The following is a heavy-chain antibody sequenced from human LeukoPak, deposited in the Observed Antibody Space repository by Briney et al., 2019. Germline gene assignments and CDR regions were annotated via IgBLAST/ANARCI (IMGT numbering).Heavy chain of an antibody. J-gene: IGHJ3*02. CDR3: ARYIVSYPHDAFDI. CDR2: IYYSGST. CDR1: GYSISSYY. Sequence: SETLSLTCTVSGYSISSYYWSWIRQPPGKGLEWIGYIYYSGSTSYNPSLKSRVTISVGTSKKQFSLKLSSVTAADTAFYYCARYIVSYPHDAFDIWGQGTMVTVSS. D-gene: IGHD1-26*01. V-gene: IGHV4-59*01.